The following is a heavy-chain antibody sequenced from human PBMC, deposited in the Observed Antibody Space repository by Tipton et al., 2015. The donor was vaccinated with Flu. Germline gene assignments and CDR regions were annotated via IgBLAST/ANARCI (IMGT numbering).Heavy chain of an antibody. V-gene: IGHV4-39*01. CDR1: GGSISRNYYY. CDR3: ARRDYSNYVSDPKSWFDP. J-gene: IGHJ5*02. CDR2: VYNDRTT. D-gene: IGHD4-11*01. Sequence: TLSLTCTVSGGSISRNYYYWGWLRQPPGKGLEWIGSVYNDRTTYYNEALKSRVTVSLDTSRDQFSLKLNSVTAADSAVYYCARRDYSNYVSDPKSWFDPWGQGILVTVSS.